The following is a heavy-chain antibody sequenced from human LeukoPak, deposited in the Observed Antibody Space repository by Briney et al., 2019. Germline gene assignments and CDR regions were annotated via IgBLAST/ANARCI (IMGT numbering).Heavy chain of an antibody. CDR3: ATSREYYDFWSGQFDY. Sequence: ASVKVSCKVSGYTLTELSMHWVRQAPGKGLEWMGGFDPEDGETIYAQKFQGRVTMTEDTSTDTAYMELSSLRSVDTAVYYCATSREYYDFWSGQFDYWGQGTLVTVSS. D-gene: IGHD3-3*01. CDR2: FDPEDGET. J-gene: IGHJ4*02. V-gene: IGHV1-24*01. CDR1: GYTLTELS.